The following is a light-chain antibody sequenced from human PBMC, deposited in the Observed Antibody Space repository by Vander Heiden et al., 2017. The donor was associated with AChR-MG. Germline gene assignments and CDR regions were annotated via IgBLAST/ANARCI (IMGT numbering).Light chain of an antibody. V-gene: IGKV3-20*01. CDR1: PSVSGSS. CDR3: QEYGSTGT. J-gene: IGKJ2*01. Sequence: IVLTPSPGTLSLSPGERATLSCRASPSVSGSSSAWYQQKPGQAPRLLIYAAFSRATGNPDRFSGSGSGADCTLTISRLEPEDFAVYYCQEYGSTGTFGQGTKLEIK. CDR2: AAF.